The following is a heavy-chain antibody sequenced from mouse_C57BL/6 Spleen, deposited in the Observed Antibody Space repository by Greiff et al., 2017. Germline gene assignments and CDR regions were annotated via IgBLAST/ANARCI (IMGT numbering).Heavy chain of an antibody. CDR2: INPNNGGT. V-gene: IGHV1-26*01. J-gene: IGHJ2*01. CDR1: GYTFTDYY. Sequence: EVQLQQSGPELVKPGASVKISCKASGYTFTDYYMNWVKQSHGKSLEWIGDINPNNGGTSYNQKFKGKATLTVDKSSSTAYMELRSLTSEDSAVYYCARWGYLKAVFDYWGQGTTLTVSS. CDR3: ARWGYLKAVFDY. D-gene: IGHD3-1*01.